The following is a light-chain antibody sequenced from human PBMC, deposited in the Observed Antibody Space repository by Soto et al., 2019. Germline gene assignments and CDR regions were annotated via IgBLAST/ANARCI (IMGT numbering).Light chain of an antibody. J-gene: IGKJ1*01. V-gene: IGKV3-15*01. CDR3: QQYNNWRRT. CDR2: GAS. Sequence: EIVMTQSPATLSVSPGERATLSCRASQCFSSNLAWYQQKPGQAPRLLIYGASTRATGIPARFSGSGSGTEFTLTISSLQSEDFAVYYCQQYNNWRRTFGQGTQVEIK. CDR1: QCFSSN.